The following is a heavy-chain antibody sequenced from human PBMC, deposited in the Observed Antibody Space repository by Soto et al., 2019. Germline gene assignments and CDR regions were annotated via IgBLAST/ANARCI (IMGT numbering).Heavy chain of an antibody. V-gene: IGHV1-69*13. D-gene: IGHD5-12*01. CDR1: GCTFSSYA. CDR3: ARDRRDGYNFGYYYYGMDV. CDR2: IIPIFGTA. Sequence: ASVKVSFKASGCTFSSYAISWVRQAPGQGLEWMGGIIPIFGTANYAQKFQGRVTITADESTSTAYMELSSPRSEDTAVYYCARDRRDGYNFGYYYYGMDVWGQGTTVTVSS. J-gene: IGHJ6*02.